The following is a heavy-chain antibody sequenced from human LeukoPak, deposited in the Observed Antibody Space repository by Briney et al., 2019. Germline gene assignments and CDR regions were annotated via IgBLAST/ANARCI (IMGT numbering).Heavy chain of an antibody. J-gene: IGHJ4*02. CDR2: ISGSGGST. D-gene: IGHD3-3*01. Sequence: GRSLRLSCAASGFTFSSYAMHWVRQAPGKGLEWVSAISGSGGSTYYADSVKGRFTISRDNSKNTLYLQMNSLRAEDTAVYYCAQIGGWPSFFDYWGQGTLVTVSS. CDR3: AQIGGWPSFFDY. CDR1: GFTFSSYA. V-gene: IGHV3-23*01.